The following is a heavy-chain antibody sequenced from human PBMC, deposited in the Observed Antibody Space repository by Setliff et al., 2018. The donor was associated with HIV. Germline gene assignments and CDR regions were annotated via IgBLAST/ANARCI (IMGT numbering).Heavy chain of an antibody. J-gene: IGHJ6*03. CDR2: IYYSGGT. CDR1: GGSIRSSSYY. D-gene: IGHD1-1*01. V-gene: IGHV4-39*07. Sequence: SETLSLTCTVSGGSIRSSSYYWGWIRQPPGKGLEWIGSIYYSGGTYYKSSLKSRVTISVDTSKNQFSLKLSSVTAADTAVYYCARDVRINTNFRLYYYYMDVWGKGTTVTVSS. CDR3: ARDVRINTNFRLYYYYMDV.